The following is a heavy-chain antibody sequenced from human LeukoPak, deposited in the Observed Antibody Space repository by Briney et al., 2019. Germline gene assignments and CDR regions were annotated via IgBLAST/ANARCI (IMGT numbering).Heavy chain of an antibody. J-gene: IGHJ4*02. CDR1: LYTFTGYY. V-gene: IGHV1-2*02. CDR2: INPNSGGT. Sequence: SVKVSCKASLYTFTGYYMHWVRQAPGQGLEWMGWINPNSGGTNYEQKFQGRVTMTRDTSISADYRELSRLRSDDTAVYYCARGIPWYYWGQGTLVTVSS. CDR3: ARGIPWYY. D-gene: IGHD2-8*01.